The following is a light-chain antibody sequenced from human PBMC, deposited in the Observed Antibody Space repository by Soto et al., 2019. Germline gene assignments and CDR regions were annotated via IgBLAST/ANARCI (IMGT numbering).Light chain of an antibody. V-gene: IGLV4-69*01. CDR3: QTWGTAIRV. J-gene: IGLJ3*02. CDR1: SGHSSYA. CDR2: LNSDGTH. Sequence: QSVLTQSPSASASLGASVKLTCTLSSGHSSYAIAWHQQQPEEGPRYLMKLNSDGTHSKGDGIPDRFSGSSSGAERYLTISSLQSEDEADYYCQTWGTAIRVFGGGTKLPS.